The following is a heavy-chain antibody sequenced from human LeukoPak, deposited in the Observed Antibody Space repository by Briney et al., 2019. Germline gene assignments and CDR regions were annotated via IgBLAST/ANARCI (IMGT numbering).Heavy chain of an antibody. J-gene: IGHJ3*02. V-gene: IGHV3-23*01. D-gene: IGHD1-26*01. CDR2: ITGSGGST. CDR3: AKDRWELMGDAFDI. Sequence: GGSLRLSCAASGFTFSSYAMSWVRQAPGKGLEWVSPITGSGGSTYYADSVEGRFTVSRDNSKNMLYLQMNSLRADDTAVYYCAKDRWELMGDAFDIWGQGTMVTVSS. CDR1: GFTFSSYA.